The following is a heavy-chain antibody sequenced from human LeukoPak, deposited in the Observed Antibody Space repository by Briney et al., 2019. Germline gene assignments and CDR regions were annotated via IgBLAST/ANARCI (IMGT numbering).Heavy chain of an antibody. CDR1: GFTFSSYG. V-gene: IGHV3-23*01. CDR3: AKEVHYYGSGSKGYYFDY. Sequence: SGGSLRLSCAASGFTFSSYGMSWVRQAPGKGLEWVSAISGSGGSTYYADSVKGRFTISRDNSKNTLYLQMNSLRAEDTAVYYCAKEVHYYGSGSKGYYFDYWGQGTLVTVSS. D-gene: IGHD3-10*01. J-gene: IGHJ4*02. CDR2: ISGSGGST.